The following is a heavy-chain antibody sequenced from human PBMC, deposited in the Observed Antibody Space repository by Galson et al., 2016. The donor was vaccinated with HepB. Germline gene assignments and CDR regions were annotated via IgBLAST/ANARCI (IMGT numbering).Heavy chain of an antibody. CDR3: ARALTTMDPFDS. CDR2: ISYDGSNK. Sequence: SLRLSCAASGFNFHSYAMHWVRQAPGKGLEWVAVISYDGSNKYYTDSVKGRFTLSRDNSKNTLYFQMNTLRVEDTAVYYCARALTTMDPFDSWGQGTLVTVSS. D-gene: IGHD3-10*01. V-gene: IGHV3-30-3*01. CDR1: GFNFHSYA. J-gene: IGHJ1*01.